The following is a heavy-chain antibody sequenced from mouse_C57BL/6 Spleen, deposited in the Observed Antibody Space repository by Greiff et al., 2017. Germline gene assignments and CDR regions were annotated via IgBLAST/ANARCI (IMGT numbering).Heavy chain of an antibody. CDR1: GYTFTSYG. CDR2: IYPRSGNT. V-gene: IGHV1-81*01. D-gene: IGHD1-2*01. Sequence: VQLQQSGAELARPGASVKLSCKASGYTFTSYGISWVKQRTGQGLEWIGEIYPRSGNTYYNEKFKGKATLTADKSSSTAYMELRSLTSEDSAVYFCARSASNYGYFDVWGTGTTVTVSS. J-gene: IGHJ1*03. CDR3: ARSASNYGYFDV.